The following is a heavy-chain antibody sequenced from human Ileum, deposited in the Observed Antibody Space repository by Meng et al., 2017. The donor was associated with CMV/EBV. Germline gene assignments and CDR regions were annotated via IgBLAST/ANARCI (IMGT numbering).Heavy chain of an antibody. CDR1: GFTFSSYS. D-gene: IGHD1-26*01. CDR2: ISSSSSYI. J-gene: IGHJ4*02. CDR3: ARDRGGSSYGLI. V-gene: IGHV3-21*01. Sequence: GGSLRLSCAASGFTFSSYSLNWVRQAPWKGLEWVSFISSSSSYIYYAASVKGRVTISRDNAKNSLYLQMNSLRGEDTAVYYCARDRGGSSYGLIWGQGTLVTVSS.